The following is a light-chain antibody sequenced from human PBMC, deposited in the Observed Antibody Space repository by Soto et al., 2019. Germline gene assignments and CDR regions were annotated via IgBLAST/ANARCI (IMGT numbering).Light chain of an antibody. J-gene: IGKJ2*01. Sequence: IGMSQSPATVSVSKGEKATLSCRASQSVSNNLAWYQQKPGRAPRLLIYGASTRASGIPARFSGSGSGTEFTLTINSLQSEDFAVYFCQQYNERPTLGQGTKV. CDR2: GAS. CDR3: QQYNERPT. V-gene: IGKV3D-15*01. CDR1: QSVSNN.